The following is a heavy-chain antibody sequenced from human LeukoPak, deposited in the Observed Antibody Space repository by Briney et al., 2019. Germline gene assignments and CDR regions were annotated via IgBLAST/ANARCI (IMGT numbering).Heavy chain of an antibody. CDR3: ARGPVLATDDAFGI. CDR2: VYDNDIS. Sequence: SETLSLTCSVSGASIRSYFWSWIRQSPGKGLEWIGYVYDNDISNFNPSLESRVTILVDRSKSQFSLKLRSVTAADTAVYYCARGPVLATDDAFGIWGPGTMVTVSS. V-gene: IGHV4-59*01. CDR1: GASIRSYF. D-gene: IGHD5-12*01. J-gene: IGHJ3*02.